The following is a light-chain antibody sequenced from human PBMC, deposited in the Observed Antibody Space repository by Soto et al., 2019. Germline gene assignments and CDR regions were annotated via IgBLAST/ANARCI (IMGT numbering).Light chain of an antibody. V-gene: IGLV4-60*02. Sequence: QSVLTQASSASASLGSSVKLTCTLSSGHSSNIIAWHQQQPGKAPRYLMRFEGSGSYNKGSEIPDRFAGSSSGADRYLTISNLQFEDEAEYFCETWDSNTRVFGGGTKLIVL. CDR1: SGHSSNI. CDR3: ETWDSNTRV. CDR2: FEGSGSY. J-gene: IGLJ3*02.